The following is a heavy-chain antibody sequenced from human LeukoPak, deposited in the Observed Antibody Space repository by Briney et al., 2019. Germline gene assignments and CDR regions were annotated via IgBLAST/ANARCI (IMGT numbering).Heavy chain of an antibody. CDR1: GYTFTSYG. CDR3: ARDLGYCSSTSCYDFDY. Sequence: GASVKVSCKASGYTFTSYGISWVRQAPGQGLEWMGWISVYNDNTNYAQKFQGRVTMTTDTSTSTAYMELRSLRSDDTAVYYCARDLGYCSSTSCYDFDYWGQGTLVTVSS. J-gene: IGHJ4*02. V-gene: IGHV1-18*01. CDR2: ISVYNDNT. D-gene: IGHD2-2*01.